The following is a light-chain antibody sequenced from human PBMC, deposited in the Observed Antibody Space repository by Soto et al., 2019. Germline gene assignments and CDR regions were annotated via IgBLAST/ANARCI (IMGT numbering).Light chain of an antibody. CDR3: QQYNEWPAT. J-gene: IGKJ2*01. CDR1: QSVGSH. CDR2: DAS. V-gene: IGKV3-15*01. Sequence: EIVMTQSPATLSVSPGERATLSYRASQSVGSHLAWYQQKPGQTPRLLIYDASALATGTPTRFSGSGSGTEFALTISSLQSEDFAVYHCQQYNEWPATFGQGTNLEIK.